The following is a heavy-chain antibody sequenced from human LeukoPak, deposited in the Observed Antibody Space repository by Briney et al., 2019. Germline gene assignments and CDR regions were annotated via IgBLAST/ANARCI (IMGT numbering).Heavy chain of an antibody. D-gene: IGHD1-26*01. CDR2: INSRSSTI. CDR1: RFTFSNYG. CDR3: AREVGTPQAFDI. V-gene: IGHV3-48*01. J-gene: IGHJ3*02. Sequence: GGSLRLSCAASRFTFSNYGVNWVRQAPGKGLGWVSYINSRSSTIYYADSVRGRFTISRDNAKNSLYLQMNSLKAEDTAIYYCAREVGTPQAFDIWGQGTMVTVSS.